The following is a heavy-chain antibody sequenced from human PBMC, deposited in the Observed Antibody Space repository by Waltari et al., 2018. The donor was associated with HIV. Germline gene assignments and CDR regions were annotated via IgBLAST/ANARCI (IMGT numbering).Heavy chain of an antibody. D-gene: IGHD6-19*01. V-gene: IGHV1-18*01. J-gene: IGHJ6*02. CDR2: ISDYNGNT. CDR3: ARVGSGWYTGQYYYYGMDV. CDR1: GYTFTSYG. Sequence: QVQLVQSGAEVKKPGASVKVSCKASGYTFTSYGISWVRQAPGQGLEWMGWISDYNGNTNYAQKLQGRVTMTTDTSTSTAYMELRSLRSDDTAVYYCARVGSGWYTGQYYYYGMDVWGQGTTVTVSS.